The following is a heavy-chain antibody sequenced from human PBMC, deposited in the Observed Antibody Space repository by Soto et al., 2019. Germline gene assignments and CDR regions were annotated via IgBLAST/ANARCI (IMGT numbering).Heavy chain of an antibody. D-gene: IGHD2-21*01. J-gene: IGHJ3*02. Sequence: QLQLQESGPGLVKPSETLSLTCTVSGGSISSNSHYWGWIRQPPGKGLEWIGSIYYSGSTYYNPSLKSRVSKSVDTSKNQFSLKLTSVTAADTAMYYCARHTVVMIAEVAFDIWRQGTMVTVSS. CDR2: IYYSGST. CDR3: ARHTVVMIAEVAFDI. CDR1: GGSISSNSHY. V-gene: IGHV4-39*01.